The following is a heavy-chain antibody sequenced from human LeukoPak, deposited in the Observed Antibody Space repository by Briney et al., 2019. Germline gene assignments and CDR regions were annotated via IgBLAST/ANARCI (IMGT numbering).Heavy chain of an antibody. V-gene: IGHV3-11*01. J-gene: IGHJ6*03. Sequence: GVSLRLSCAASGFSFSDYYMSLIRLAPGEGLEWASYVSSRGSTIYYADSVKRRFTISRDNAKNSLYLQMNSLRAEDTAVYYCARGVVGATTPRYYYYYYMDVWGKGTTITVSS. CDR3: ARGVVGATTPRYYYYYYMDV. D-gene: IGHD1-26*01. CDR1: GFSFSDYY. CDR2: VSSRGSTI.